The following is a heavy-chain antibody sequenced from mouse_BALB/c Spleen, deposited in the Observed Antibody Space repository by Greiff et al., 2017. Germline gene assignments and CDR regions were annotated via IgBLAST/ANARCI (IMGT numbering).Heavy chain of an antibody. J-gene: IGHJ4*01. V-gene: IGHV5-17*02. Sequence: EVQLVESGGGLVQPGGSRKLSCAASGFTFSSFGMHWVRQAPEKGLEWVAYISSGSSTIYYADTVKGRFTISRDNPKNTLFLQMSSLRSEDTAMYYCAEGGSYYAMDSWGQGTSVTVSS. CDR1: GFTFSSFG. CDR3: AEGGSYYAMDS. CDR2: ISSGSSTI.